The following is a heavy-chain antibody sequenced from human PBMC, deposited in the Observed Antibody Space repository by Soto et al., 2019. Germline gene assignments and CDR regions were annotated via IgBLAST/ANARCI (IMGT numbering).Heavy chain of an antibody. CDR1: GGSISNYY. CDR3: ARDLGSLAPKGNYYFYYGLDV. CDR2: IYYSGST. D-gene: IGHD3-16*01. V-gene: IGHV4-59*01. J-gene: IGHJ6*02. Sequence: SETLSLTCTVSGGSISNYYWSWIRQPPGKGLECIGYIYYSGSTNYNPSLKSRVSISLDTSKNQFSLKLNSVTAADTAVYYCARDLGSLAPKGNYYFYYGLDVWGQGTTVTVSS.